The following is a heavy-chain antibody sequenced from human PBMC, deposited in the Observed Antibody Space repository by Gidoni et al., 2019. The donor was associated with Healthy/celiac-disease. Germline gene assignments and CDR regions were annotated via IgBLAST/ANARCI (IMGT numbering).Heavy chain of an antibody. CDR3: ARADFWSGHYGMDV. J-gene: IGHJ6*02. D-gene: IGHD3-3*01. Sequence: QVQLQQWGAGLLKPSETLSLTCAVYGGSFSGYYWSWLRQPPGKGLEWIGEINHSGSPNYNPALRSRVTISVDTSKNQFSLKLSSVTAADTAVYYCARADFWSGHYGMDVWGQGTTVTVSS. CDR2: INHSGSP. V-gene: IGHV4-34*01. CDR1: GGSFSGYY.